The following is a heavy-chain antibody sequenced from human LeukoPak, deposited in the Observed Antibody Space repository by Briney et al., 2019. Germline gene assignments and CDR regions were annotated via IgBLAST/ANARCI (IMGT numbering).Heavy chain of an antibody. J-gene: IGHJ4*02. CDR2: IKQDGSEK. Sequence: GGSLRLSCAASEFTFNSYWMSWVRRAQGKGLEGVANIKQDGSEKYYVDSVKGRFTISRDNAKNSLYLQMNSLRAEDTAVYYCARDSAKGDWPHYLDYWGQGTLVTVTS. D-gene: IGHD2-21*02. V-gene: IGHV3-7*01. CDR3: ARDSAKGDWPHYLDY. CDR1: EFTFNSYW.